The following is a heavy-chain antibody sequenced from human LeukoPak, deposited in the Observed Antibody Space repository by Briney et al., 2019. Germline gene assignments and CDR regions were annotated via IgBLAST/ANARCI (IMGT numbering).Heavy chain of an antibody. CDR2: IIPILGIA. CDR3: ARGTMRDGNWFDP. CDR1: GGTFSSYA. Sequence: ATVKVSCKASGGTFSSYAISWVRQAPGQGLEWMGRIIPILGIANYAQKFQGRVTITADKSTSTAYMELSSLRSEDTAVYYCARGTMRDGNWFDPWGQGTLVTVSS. J-gene: IGHJ5*02. D-gene: IGHD5-24*01. V-gene: IGHV1-69*04.